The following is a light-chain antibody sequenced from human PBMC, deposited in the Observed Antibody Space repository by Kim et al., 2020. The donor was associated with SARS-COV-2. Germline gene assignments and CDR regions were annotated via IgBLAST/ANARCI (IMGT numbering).Light chain of an antibody. CDR1: QSVSSN. J-gene: IGKJ1*01. CDR2: GAS. CDR3: QQYNNWPPWT. V-gene: IGKV3-15*01. Sequence: EIVMTQSPATLSVSPGERATLSCRASQSVSSNLAWYQQKLGQAPRLLIYGASTRATGIPARFSGSGSGTEFTLTISSLQSEDFAVYYCQQYNNWPPWTFGPGTKVDIK.